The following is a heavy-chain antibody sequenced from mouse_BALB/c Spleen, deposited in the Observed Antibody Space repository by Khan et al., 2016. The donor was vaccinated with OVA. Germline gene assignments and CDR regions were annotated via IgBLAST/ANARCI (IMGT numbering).Heavy chain of an antibody. J-gene: IGHJ3*01. V-gene: IGHV1-9*01. CDR3: SRGNYYGSSSWFGY. D-gene: IGHD1-1*01. CDR2: ILPGSGRN. Sequence: QVQLQQSGAELMKPGASVKISCKATGYTFSSYWIEWVKQRPGHGLEGIGEILPGSGRNNYNEKFKGKATFTADTSSNTAYMQLSNLTSDDSAVYYCSRGNYYGSSSWFGYWGQGTLVTVSA. CDR1: GYTFSSYW.